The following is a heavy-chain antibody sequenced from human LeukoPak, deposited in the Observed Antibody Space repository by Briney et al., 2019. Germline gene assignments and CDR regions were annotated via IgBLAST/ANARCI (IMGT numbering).Heavy chain of an antibody. CDR1: GFTFSSYE. V-gene: IGHV3-20*04. CDR2: INWNGGST. D-gene: IGHD4-17*01. CDR3: ARAQTYGDSRLLLDY. Sequence: GGSLRLSCATSGFTFSSYEMNWVRQAPGKGLEWVSGINWNGGSTGYADSVEGRFTISRDNAKNSQYLQMNSLRVEDTALYYCARAQTYGDSRLLLDYWGQGTLVTVSS. J-gene: IGHJ4*02.